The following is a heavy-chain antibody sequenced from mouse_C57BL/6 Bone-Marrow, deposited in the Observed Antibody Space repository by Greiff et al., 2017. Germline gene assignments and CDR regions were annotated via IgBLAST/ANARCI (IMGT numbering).Heavy chain of an antibody. V-gene: IGHV1-85*01. J-gene: IGHJ2*01. CDR3: ARGGYFDY. CDR2: IYPRDGST. CDR1: GYTFPSYD. Sequence: VKLVESGPELVKPGASVKLSCKASGYTFPSYDINWVKQRPGQGLAWIGWIYPRDGSTKYNEQLKGKATFAVDTSSSTAYMELHSLTSEDSAVYFCARGGYFDYGGQGTTLTVSS.